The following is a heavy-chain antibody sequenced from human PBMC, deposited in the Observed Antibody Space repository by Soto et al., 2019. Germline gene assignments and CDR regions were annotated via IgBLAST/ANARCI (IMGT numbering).Heavy chain of an antibody. CDR2: IIISGGST. D-gene: IGHD3-16*01. V-gene: IGHV3-23*01. CDR1: GFTFSSYA. CDR3: AKHDGGAPPDAFDI. Sequence: EVQLLESGGGLVQPGGSLRLSCVASGFTFSSYAMSWVRQAPGKGLEWVSDIIISGGSTYYADSVKGRFTISRDNAKNTLYLQMNSLRAEDTAVYYCAKHDGGAPPDAFDIWGQGTKVTVSS. J-gene: IGHJ3*02.